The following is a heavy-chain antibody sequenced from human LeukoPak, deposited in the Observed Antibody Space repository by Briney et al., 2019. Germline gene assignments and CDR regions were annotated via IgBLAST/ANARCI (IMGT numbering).Heavy chain of an antibody. CDR1: VVSISSGGYF. Sequence: SQTLSLTCTVSVVSISSGGYFWTWTRQPAAKGLDWIGHIYDSGNTNYNPSLWSRVTISVDTSKNEFSLKLSSVTAADTAVYFCARGRRRDRDGYKSPGSWFDSWGQGTLVTLSS. CDR2: IYDSGNT. V-gene: IGHV4-61*09. CDR3: ARGRRRDRDGYKSPGSWFDS. J-gene: IGHJ5*01. D-gene: IGHD5-24*01.